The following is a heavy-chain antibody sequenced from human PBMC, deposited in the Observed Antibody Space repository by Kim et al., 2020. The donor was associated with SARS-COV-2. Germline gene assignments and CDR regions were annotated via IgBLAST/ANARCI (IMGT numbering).Heavy chain of an antibody. V-gene: IGHV3-30*18. D-gene: IGHD3-10*01. CDR1: GFTFSSYG. CDR2: ISYDGSNK. J-gene: IGHJ6*02. CDR3: AKESGSGCYYAWTYYYYGMDV. Sequence: GGSLRLSCAASGFTFSSYGMHWVRQAPGKGLEWVAVISYDGSNKYSADSVKGRFTISRDNYKNTLYLQMNSLRSEDMAVYYCAKESGSGCYYAWTYYYYGMDVWGQGTTVTVSS.